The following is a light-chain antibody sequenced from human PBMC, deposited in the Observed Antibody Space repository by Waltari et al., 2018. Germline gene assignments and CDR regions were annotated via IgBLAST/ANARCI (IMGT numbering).Light chain of an antibody. Sequence: ETVMTQSPATLSVSPGERATLSCRASQSVSSGLAWYQQKPGQPPKLHIYWASTRESGVPDRFSGSGSGTDFTLTISSLQAEDVAVYYCHQYYSSPDTFGQGTKLEI. CDR2: WAS. CDR1: QSVSSG. CDR3: HQYYSSPDT. V-gene: IGKV3-15*01. J-gene: IGKJ2*01.